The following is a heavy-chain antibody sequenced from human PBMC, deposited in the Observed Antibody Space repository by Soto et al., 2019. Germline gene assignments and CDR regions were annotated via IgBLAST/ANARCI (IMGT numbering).Heavy chain of an antibody. J-gene: IGHJ4*02. D-gene: IGHD3-3*01. CDR2: INHSGST. Sequence: SETLSLTCAVYGGSFSGYYWGWIRQPPGKGLEWIGEINHSGSTNYNPSLKSRVTISVDTSKNQFSLKLSSVTAADTAVYYCARGGNYDFSSGYYRAYLDYWGQGTLVTVSS. V-gene: IGHV4-34*01. CDR3: ARGGNYDFSSGYYRAYLDY. CDR1: GGSFSGYY.